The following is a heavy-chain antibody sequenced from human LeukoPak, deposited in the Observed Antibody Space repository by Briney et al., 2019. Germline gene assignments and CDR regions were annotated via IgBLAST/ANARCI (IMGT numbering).Heavy chain of an antibody. D-gene: IGHD3-22*01. V-gene: IGHV4-30-2*01. CDR1: GGSISSGGYS. CDR3: ARGRESYYYDSSGYVGY. Sequence: SETLSLTCAVSGGSISSGGYSWSWIRQPPGKGLEWIGYIYHSGSTYYNPSLKSRVTISVDRSKNQFSLKLSSVTAADTAVYYCARGRESYYYDSSGYVGYWGQGTLVTVSS. J-gene: IGHJ4*02. CDR2: IYHSGST.